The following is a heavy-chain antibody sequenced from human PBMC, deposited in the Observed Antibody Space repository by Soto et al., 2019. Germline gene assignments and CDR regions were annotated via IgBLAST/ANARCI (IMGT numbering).Heavy chain of an antibody. CDR3: AREGLDYYESSVYYYGTFFDS. Sequence: QVQLVQSGAEVKKPGASVKVSCKASNYTFTNYGISWVRQAPGQGLEWMGWISAYNGNTNYAQKLQGRVTMTTDTSTSTAYMELRSLRSDDTAVYYCAREGLDYYESSVYYYGTFFDSWGQGTLVTVSS. V-gene: IGHV1-18*01. CDR2: ISAYNGNT. CDR1: NYTFTNYG. J-gene: IGHJ4*02. D-gene: IGHD3-22*01.